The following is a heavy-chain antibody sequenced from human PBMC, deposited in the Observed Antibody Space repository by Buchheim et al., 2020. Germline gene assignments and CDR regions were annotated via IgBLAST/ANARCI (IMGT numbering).Heavy chain of an antibody. CDR3: ARVSAISSKGYYADY. Sequence: QVQLQESGPGLVKPSQTLSLTCTVSGGSISGSGGYYWSWIRQHPGKGLEWIGYIYHSGSTDYNPSLKSLVTISVDPSKNQFSVKLASVTAADTAVYYCARVSAISSKGYYADYWGQGTL. D-gene: IGHD3-10*01. CDR1: GGSISGSGGYY. J-gene: IGHJ4*02. V-gene: IGHV4-31*01. CDR2: IYHSGST.